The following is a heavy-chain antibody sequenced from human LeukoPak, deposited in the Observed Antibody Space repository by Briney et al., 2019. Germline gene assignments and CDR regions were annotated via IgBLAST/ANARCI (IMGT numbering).Heavy chain of an antibody. CDR2: ISYDGSNK. J-gene: IGHJ4*02. CDR3: ARDSAADGRWGLDY. D-gene: IGHD6-13*01. CDR1: GFTFSSYA. Sequence: PGGSLRLSCAASGFTFSSYAMHWVRQAPGKGLEWVAVISYDGSNKYYADSVKGRFTISRDNSKNTLYLQMNSLRAEDTAVYYCARDSAADGRWGLDYWGQGTLVTVSS. V-gene: IGHV3-30-3*01.